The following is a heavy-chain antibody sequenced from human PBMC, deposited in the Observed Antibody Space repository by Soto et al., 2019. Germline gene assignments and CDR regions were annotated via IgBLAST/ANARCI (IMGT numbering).Heavy chain of an antibody. CDR2: INAGNGNT. CDR1: GYTFTSYA. J-gene: IGHJ4*02. Sequence: ASVKVSCKASGYTFTSYAMHWVRQAPGQRLEWMGWINAGNGNTKYSQTFQGRVTITRDTSASTAYMELSSLRSDDTAVYYCARDTMVRGVITSIRGYSDYWGQGTLVTVSS. V-gene: IGHV1-3*01. CDR3: ARDTMVRGVITSIRGYSDY. D-gene: IGHD3-10*01.